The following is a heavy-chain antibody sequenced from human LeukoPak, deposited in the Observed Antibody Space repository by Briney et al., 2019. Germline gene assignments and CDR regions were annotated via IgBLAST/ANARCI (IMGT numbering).Heavy chain of an antibody. V-gene: IGHV4-30-2*03. CDR3: TRLLHDSRGYYYFDY. CDR2: IYHSGST. D-gene: IGHD3-22*01. Sequence: SETLSLTCAVSGGSISSGGYSWSWIRQPTGKGLEWIGYIYHSGSTYYNPSLKSRVTMSVDTSKNQFSLKLNSVTAADTAVYFCTRLLHDSRGYYYFDYWGQGTLATVSS. CDR1: GGSISSGGYS. J-gene: IGHJ4*02.